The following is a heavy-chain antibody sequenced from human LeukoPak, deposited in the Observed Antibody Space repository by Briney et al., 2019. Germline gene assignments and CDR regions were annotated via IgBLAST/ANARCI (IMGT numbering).Heavy chain of an antibody. CDR3: ARDSVMKY. V-gene: IGHV3-48*02. J-gene: IGHJ4*02. CDR1: GFTFRSYT. Sequence: GGSLRLSCAASGFTFRSYTMNWVRQAPGKGLEWVSYISTTSSSIYYADSVKDRFIISRDNAKNSLYLHMNSLRDEDTAVYYCARDSVMKYWGQGTLVTVS. CDR2: ISTTSSSI.